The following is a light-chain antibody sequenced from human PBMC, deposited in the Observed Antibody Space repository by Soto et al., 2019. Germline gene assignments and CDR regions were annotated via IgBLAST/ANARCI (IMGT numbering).Light chain of an antibody. Sequence: DIHMTQSPSSLSVSMGDRVTITCRTSQNINAWLAWYQQRPGQAPKLLIYDASTVQSGVPSRFSGSGSGTEFTLTISSLQPDDSATYYCQHDSLYSPWTFGQGTKVEIK. J-gene: IGKJ1*01. CDR1: QNINAW. V-gene: IGKV1-5*01. CDR2: DAS. CDR3: QHDSLYSPWT.